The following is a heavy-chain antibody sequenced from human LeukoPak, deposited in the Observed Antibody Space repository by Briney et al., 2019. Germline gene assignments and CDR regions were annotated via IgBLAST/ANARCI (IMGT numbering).Heavy chain of an antibody. Sequence: GGSLRLSCAASGFTFSTYWMSWVRQAPGKGLEWVANIKQDGSEKYYLDSVKGRFTISRDNAKNSLYLQMNSLRAEDTAVYYCTREAAAGIDYWGQGTLVTASS. CDR1: GFTFSTYW. V-gene: IGHV3-7*01. CDR3: TREAAAGIDY. CDR2: IKQDGSEK. D-gene: IGHD6-13*01. J-gene: IGHJ4*02.